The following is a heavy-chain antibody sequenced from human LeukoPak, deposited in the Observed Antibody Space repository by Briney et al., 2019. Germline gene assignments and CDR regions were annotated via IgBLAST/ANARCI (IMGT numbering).Heavy chain of an antibody. D-gene: IGHD3-16*01. CDR2: IYYSGST. CDR1: GGSINNYY. Sequence: SETLSLTCTVSGGSINNYYWSWIRQPPGKGLEWIGYIYYSGSTNYNPPLKGRVTISVDTSKNQFSLKLYSVTAADTAVYYCSRWGHTHDYWGQGTLVTVSS. V-gene: IGHV4-59*01. J-gene: IGHJ4*02. CDR3: SRWGHTHDY.